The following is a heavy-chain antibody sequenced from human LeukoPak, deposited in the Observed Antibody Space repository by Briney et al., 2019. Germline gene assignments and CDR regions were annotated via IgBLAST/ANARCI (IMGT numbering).Heavy chain of an antibody. D-gene: IGHD3-10*01. CDR1: GFTVVSHF. Sequence: GGSLRLSCAASGFTVVSHFMTCVRQAPGKGLEWVSVIYSGGSTYYADSVKDRFTISRDNSKNMLYLQMNSLRAEDTAVYYCARGGDSLHYWGQGTLVTVSS. CDR3: ARGGDSLHY. J-gene: IGHJ4*02. CDR2: IYSGGST. V-gene: IGHV3-66*01.